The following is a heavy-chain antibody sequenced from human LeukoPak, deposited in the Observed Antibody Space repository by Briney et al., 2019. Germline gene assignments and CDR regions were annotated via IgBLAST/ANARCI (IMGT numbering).Heavy chain of an antibody. CDR2: INHSGST. D-gene: IGHD6-19*01. CDR1: GGSFSGYY. J-gene: IGHJ6*02. Sequence: SETLSLTCAVYGGSFSGYYWSWIRQPPGKGLEWIGEINHSGSTNYNPSLKSRVTISVDTSENQFSLKLSSVTAADTAVYYCARGQWLVPGHYYGMDVWGQGTTVTVSS. V-gene: IGHV4-34*01. CDR3: ARGQWLVPGHYYGMDV.